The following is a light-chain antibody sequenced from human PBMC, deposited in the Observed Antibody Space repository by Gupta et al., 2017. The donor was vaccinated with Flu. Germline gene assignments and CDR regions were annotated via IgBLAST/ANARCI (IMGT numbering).Light chain of an antibody. J-gene: IGKJ4*01. CDR1: QSVSSN. CDR2: DAS. CDR3: QIRRSLPLT. Sequence: IVSTPSHAPLSLSPGERATLACRASQSVSSNLAWYQQKPGQDPRLLIYDASNSATGIPARFSGSGSGTAFTLTISNVEPEDFALYFCQIRRSLPLTFGGGTKVEIK. V-gene: IGKV3-11*01.